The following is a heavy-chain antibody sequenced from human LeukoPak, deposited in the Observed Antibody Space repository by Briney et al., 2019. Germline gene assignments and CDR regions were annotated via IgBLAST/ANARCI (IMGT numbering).Heavy chain of an antibody. J-gene: IGHJ4*02. CDR1: VFTLRKYG. Sequence: PGGSLRLSCASSVFTLRKYGMHWVRQAPGKGLEWVAVISKDGSSEYYADSVQGRFTISRDNSKNTLYLQMNSLRVEDTAAYYCAASFINWAYFDYWGRGTLVTVSS. CDR2: ISKDGSSE. D-gene: IGHD7-27*01. CDR3: AASFINWAYFDY. V-gene: IGHV3-30*03.